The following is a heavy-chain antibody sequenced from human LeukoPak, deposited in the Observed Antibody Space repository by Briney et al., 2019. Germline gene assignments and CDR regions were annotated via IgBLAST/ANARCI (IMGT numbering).Heavy chain of an antibody. J-gene: IGHJ4*02. CDR2: ISAYNGNT. V-gene: IGHV1-18*01. Sequence: GASVKVSCKASGYTFTSYGISWVRQAPGQGLEWMGWISAYNGNTNYAQKLQGRVTLTTDTSTSTAYMELRSLRSDDTAVYYCARDRADYYDSSGYSDYWGQGTLVTVSS. D-gene: IGHD3-22*01. CDR3: ARDRADYYDSSGYSDY. CDR1: GYTFTSYG.